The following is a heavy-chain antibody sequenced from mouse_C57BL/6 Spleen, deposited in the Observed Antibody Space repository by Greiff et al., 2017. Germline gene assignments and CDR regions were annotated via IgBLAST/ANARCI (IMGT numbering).Heavy chain of an antibody. J-gene: IGHJ1*03. D-gene: IGHD1-1*01. V-gene: IGHV1-55*01. CDR2: IYPGSGST. Sequence: QVQLQQPGAELVKPGASVKMSCKASGYTFTSYWITWVKQRPGQGLEWIGDIYPGSGSTNYNEKFKSKATLTVDTSSGTAYMQLSSLTSEDSAVYYCARYNYGSPDWYFDVWGTGTTVTVSS. CDR1: GYTFTSYW. CDR3: ARYNYGSPDWYFDV.